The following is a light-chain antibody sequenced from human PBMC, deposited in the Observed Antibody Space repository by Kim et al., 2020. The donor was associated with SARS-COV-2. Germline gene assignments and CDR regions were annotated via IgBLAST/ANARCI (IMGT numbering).Light chain of an antibody. Sequence: EIVLTQSPATLSLSPGQTATLSCRASRSVSNYLAWYQHKPGQAPRLLIYDVSKRATGIPARFSGGGSGTDFTLTISSLEPEDFAVYYCQQRRDWITFGGGTKLEI. V-gene: IGKV3-11*01. CDR2: DVS. J-gene: IGKJ4*01. CDR1: RSVSNY. CDR3: QQRRDWIT.